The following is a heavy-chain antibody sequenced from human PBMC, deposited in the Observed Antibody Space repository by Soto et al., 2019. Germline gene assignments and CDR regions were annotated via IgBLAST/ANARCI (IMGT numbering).Heavy chain of an antibody. D-gene: IGHD3-22*01. CDR3: AGDYDSSGYYRH. CDR1: GGSISSYY. J-gene: IGHJ4*02. Sequence: SETLSLTCTVSGGSISSYYWSWIRQPPGKGLEWIGYIYYSGSTNYNPSLKSRVTISVDTSKNQFSLKLSSVTAADTAVYYCAGDYDSSGYYRHWGQGTLVTVSS. V-gene: IGHV4-59*01. CDR2: IYYSGST.